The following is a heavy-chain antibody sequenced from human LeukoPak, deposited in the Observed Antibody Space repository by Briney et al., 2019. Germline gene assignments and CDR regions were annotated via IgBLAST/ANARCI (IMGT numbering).Heavy chain of an antibody. CDR1: GFTFDDYA. J-gene: IGHJ4*02. Sequence: GGSLRLSCAASGFTFDDYAMHWVRQAPGKGLEWVSGISWNSGSIGYADSVKGRFTISRDNAKNSLYLQMNSLRAEDTALYYCAKASTLLLSFGELDYWGQGTLVTVSS. D-gene: IGHD3-10*01. CDR3: AKASTLLLSFGELDY. V-gene: IGHV3-9*01. CDR2: ISWNSGSI.